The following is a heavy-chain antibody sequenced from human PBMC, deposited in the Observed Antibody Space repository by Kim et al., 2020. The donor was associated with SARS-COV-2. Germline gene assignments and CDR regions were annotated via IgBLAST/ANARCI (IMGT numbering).Heavy chain of an antibody. D-gene: IGHD2-8*01. Sequence: LKSRVTISVDTSKNPFSLKLSSVTAADTAVYYCARGTYCTNGVCYYGMDVWGQGTTVTVSS. J-gene: IGHJ6*02. V-gene: IGHV4-59*09. CDR3: ARGTYCTNGVCYYGMDV.